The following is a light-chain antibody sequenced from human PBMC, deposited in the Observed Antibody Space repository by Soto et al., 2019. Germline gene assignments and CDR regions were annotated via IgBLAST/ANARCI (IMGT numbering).Light chain of an antibody. V-gene: IGKV1-39*01. CDR3: QQSYSTPT. J-gene: IGKJ2*01. CDR1: QSISSY. CDR2: AAS. Sequence: DIQMTQSPSSLSASVGDRVTITCRASQSISSYLNWYQQKPGKAPKLLIYAASSLQGGVPSRFSGSVSGTDFTLTISSLQPEDFATYYCQQSYSTPTFGQGTKLEIK.